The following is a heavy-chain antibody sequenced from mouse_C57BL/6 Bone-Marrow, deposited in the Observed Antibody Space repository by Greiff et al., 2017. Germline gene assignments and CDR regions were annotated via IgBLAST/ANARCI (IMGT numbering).Heavy chain of an antibody. CDR1: GFSLTSYG. J-gene: IGHJ4*01. CDR3: ATRNGNFFYAMDY. V-gene: IGHV2-2*01. CDR2: IWSGGNT. Sequence: VQLKESGPGLVQPSQSLSITCTVSGFSLTSYGVHWVRQSPGKGLEWLGVIWSGGNTNYNAAFISKLSISKDNSKSQVFFKMNSLQADDTAIYYCATRNGNFFYAMDYWGQGTSVTVSS.